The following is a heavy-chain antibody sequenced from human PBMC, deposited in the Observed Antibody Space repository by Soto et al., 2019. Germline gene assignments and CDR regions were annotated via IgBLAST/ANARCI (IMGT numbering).Heavy chain of an antibody. CDR1: GYSFTSYW. CDR3: ARRLSYSSTWNGFDY. J-gene: IGHJ4*02. CDR2: IYPGDSDT. Sequence: GESLKISCKGPGYSFTSYWIGWVRQMPGKGLEWMGIIYPGDSDTRYSPSFQGQVTISADKSISTAYLQWSSLKASDTAMYYCARRLSYSSTWNGFDYWGQGTLVTVSS. D-gene: IGHD6-13*01. V-gene: IGHV5-51*01.